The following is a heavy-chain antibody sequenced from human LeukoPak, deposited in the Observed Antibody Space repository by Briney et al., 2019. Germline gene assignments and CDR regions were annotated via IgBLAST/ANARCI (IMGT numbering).Heavy chain of an antibody. CDR3: ARSTVGATFPLGY. J-gene: IGHJ4*02. CDR1: GGSVSSGSYY. CDR2: IYTSGST. V-gene: IGHV4-61*02. D-gene: IGHD1-26*01. Sequence: PSQTLSLTCTVSGGSVSSGSYYWSWIRQPAGKGLEWIGRIYTSGSTNYNPSLKSRVTISLDTSKNQFSLNLSSVTAADTAVYYCARSTVGATFPLGYWGQGALLTVSS.